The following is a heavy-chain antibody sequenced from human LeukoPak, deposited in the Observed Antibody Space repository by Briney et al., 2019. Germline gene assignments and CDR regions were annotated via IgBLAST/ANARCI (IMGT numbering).Heavy chain of an antibody. D-gene: IGHD2-15*01. V-gene: IGHV3-30*02. Sequence: PGGSLRLSCAASGFTFRSHGMHWVRQAPGEGLEWVAFIRYDGNYENYADFVKGRFTISRDNSKNTLYLQMNSLRTEDTAVYYCAKRRCSGGSCYDHGFDIWGQGTVVTVSS. J-gene: IGHJ3*02. CDR3: AKRRCSGGSCYDHGFDI. CDR2: IRYDGNYE. CDR1: GFTFRSHG.